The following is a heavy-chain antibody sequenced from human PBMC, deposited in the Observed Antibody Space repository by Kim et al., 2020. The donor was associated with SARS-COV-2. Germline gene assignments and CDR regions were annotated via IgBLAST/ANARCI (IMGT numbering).Heavy chain of an antibody. CDR1: GYSFSNYG. CDR3: SSYYDSNSYRGQWD. V-gene: IGHV1-18*01. D-gene: IGHD3-22*01. J-gene: IGHJ4*01. Sequence: ASVKVSCKASGYSFSNYGLVWARQAPGQGLEWMGWISSNSGHTKYAQNVQGRVTLTTDTSTNTSYMELSSLRSDDTAVYYCSSYYDSNSYRGQWDWGQGTPVTVSS. CDR2: ISSNSGHT.